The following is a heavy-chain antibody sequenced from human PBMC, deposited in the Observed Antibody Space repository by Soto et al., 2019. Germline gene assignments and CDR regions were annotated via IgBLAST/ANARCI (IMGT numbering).Heavy chain of an antibody. CDR1: GFPFSTYP. Sequence: DVQLVESGGGLVQPGGSLRLSCAASGFPFSTYPMHWVRQAPGKGLEWISYINSARTTTFHADSVKGRFTVSRDNAKNSLYLQLTRLRHEDTAVYYCTRDLSHWGQGTLVTVSS. CDR3: TRDLSH. J-gene: IGHJ4*02. CDR2: INSARTTT. V-gene: IGHV3-48*02.